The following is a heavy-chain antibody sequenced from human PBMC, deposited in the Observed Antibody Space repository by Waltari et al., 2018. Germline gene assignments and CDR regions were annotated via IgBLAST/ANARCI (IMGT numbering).Heavy chain of an antibody. CDR1: GYSISTDFC. J-gene: IGHJ4*02. Sequence: QVQLQESGPGLVKPSETLSLTCAVSGYSISTDFCWVWTRQPPGKGLEWIGNIHHSGSTYYNPPLKSRVSISLDTSKNQFSLELSSLTADDTAVYYCARGQGYWGQGTLVTVSS. V-gene: IGHV4-38-2*01. CDR3: ARGQGY. CDR2: IHHSGST.